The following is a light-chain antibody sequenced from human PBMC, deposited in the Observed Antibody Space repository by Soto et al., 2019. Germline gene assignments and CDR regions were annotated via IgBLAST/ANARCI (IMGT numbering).Light chain of an antibody. CDR2: GAS. V-gene: IGKV3-20*01. J-gene: IGKJ1*01. Sequence: IVLTQSPGTLSLSPGERTTLSCRASQSISRYLAWYQQKPGQGPRLLIYGASSRATGIPDRFSGSGSGTDFTLTISRLEPEDFAVYYCHQYGSSSWTFGQGTKVDIK. CDR1: QSISRY. CDR3: HQYGSSSWT.